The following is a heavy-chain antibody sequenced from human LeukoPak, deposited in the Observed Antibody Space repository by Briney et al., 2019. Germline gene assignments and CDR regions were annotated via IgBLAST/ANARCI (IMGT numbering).Heavy chain of an antibody. J-gene: IGHJ6*03. D-gene: IGHD2-2*01. CDR2: VSSSSSYI. CDR3: AVPAAMGYYYYYTNV. V-gene: IGHV3-21*01. Sequence: GGSLRLSCAASGFTFSSYSMNWVRQAPGKGLEWVSSVSSSSSYIYYADSVKGRFTISRDNAKNSLYLQMNSLRAEDTAVYYCAVPAAMGYYYYYTNVWGKGTTVTVSS. CDR1: GFTFSSYS.